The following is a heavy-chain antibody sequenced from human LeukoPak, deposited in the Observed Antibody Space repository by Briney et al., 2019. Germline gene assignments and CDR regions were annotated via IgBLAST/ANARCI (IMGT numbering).Heavy chain of an antibody. CDR2: INPNSGGT. J-gene: IGHJ4*02. V-gene: IGHV1-2*02. CDR1: GYTFTSYY. Sequence: GASVKVSCKASGYTFTSYYMHWVRQAPGQGLEWMGWINPNSGGTNYAQKFQGRVTITRDTSISTAYMELSSLRSDDTAVYYCASRKKNCGGDCLPFDYWGQGTLVTVSS. CDR3: ASRKKNCGGDCLPFDY. D-gene: IGHD2-21*02.